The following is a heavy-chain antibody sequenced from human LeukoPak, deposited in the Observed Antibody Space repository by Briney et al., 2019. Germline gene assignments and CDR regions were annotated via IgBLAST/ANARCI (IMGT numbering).Heavy chain of an antibody. J-gene: IGHJ4*02. D-gene: IGHD2-2*02. Sequence: GSLRLSCAASGFTFNNYWMTWVRQAPGKGLEWVANIKQDGSEQYYVDSVKGRFTISRDNAKNSLYLQMNGLRAEDTAVYYCARDSQTVPAAIWSGFDYWGQGTLVTVSS. V-gene: IGHV3-7*01. CDR1: GFTFNNYW. CDR3: ARDSQTVPAAIWSGFDY. CDR2: IKQDGSEQ.